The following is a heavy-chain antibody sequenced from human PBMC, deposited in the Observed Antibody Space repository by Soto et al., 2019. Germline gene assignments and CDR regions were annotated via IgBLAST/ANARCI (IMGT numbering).Heavy chain of an antibody. D-gene: IGHD3-22*01. CDR3: ARGPNYYDSSGYYFH. Sequence: GGSLRLSCAACGFTFSSYWMHWVRQAPGKGLVWVSRINSDGSSTSYADSVKGRFTISRDNAKNTLYLQMNSLRAEDTAVYYCARGPNYYDSSGYYFHWGQGTLVTVSS. CDR2: INSDGSST. CDR1: GFTFSSYW. V-gene: IGHV3-74*01. J-gene: IGHJ4*02.